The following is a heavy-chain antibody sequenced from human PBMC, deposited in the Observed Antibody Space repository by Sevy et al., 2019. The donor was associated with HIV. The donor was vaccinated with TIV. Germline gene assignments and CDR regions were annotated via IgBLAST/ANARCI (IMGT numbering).Heavy chain of an antibody. D-gene: IGHD3-22*01. J-gene: IGHJ4*02. Sequence: ASVKVSCKASGYTFTSYGISWVRQAPGQGLEWMGWISAYNGNANYAQTLQGRVTMTTDTSTSTAYMELRSLRSDDTAVYYCARAPYYYDSSGYSWGAYWGQGTLVTVSS. CDR1: GYTFTSYG. CDR2: ISAYNGNA. V-gene: IGHV1-18*04. CDR3: ARAPYYYDSSGYSWGAY.